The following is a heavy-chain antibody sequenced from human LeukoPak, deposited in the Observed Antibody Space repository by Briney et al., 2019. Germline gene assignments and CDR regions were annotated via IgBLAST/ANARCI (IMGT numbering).Heavy chain of an antibody. D-gene: IGHD6-19*01. CDR1: GGSIRSYY. CDR3: ARVGYSSGWDYYFDY. CDR2: IYTSGST. J-gene: IGHJ4*02. Sequence: SETLSLTCTVSGGSIRSYYWSWIRQPAGKGLEWIGRIYTSGSTNYNPSLKSRVTMSVDTSKNQFSLKLSSVTAADTAVYYCARVGYSSGWDYYFDYWGQGTLVTVSS. V-gene: IGHV4-4*07.